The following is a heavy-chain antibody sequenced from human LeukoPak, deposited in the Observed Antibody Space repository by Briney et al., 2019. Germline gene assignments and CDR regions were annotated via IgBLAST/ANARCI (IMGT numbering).Heavy chain of an antibody. CDR1: GFTFGSYS. CDR2: ISSSSSYI. Sequence: GGSLRLSCAASGFTFGSYSMNWVRQAPGKGLEWVSSISSSSSYIYYADSVKGRFTISRDNAKNSLYLQMNSLRAEDTAVYYCARTAPPQFGGVIVVAQYYMDVWGKGTTVTVSS. V-gene: IGHV3-21*01. CDR3: ARTAPPQFGGVIVVAQYYMDV. J-gene: IGHJ6*03. D-gene: IGHD3-16*02.